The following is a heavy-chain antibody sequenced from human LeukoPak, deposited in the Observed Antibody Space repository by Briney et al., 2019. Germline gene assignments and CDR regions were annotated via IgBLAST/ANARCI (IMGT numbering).Heavy chain of an antibody. CDR3: ARDVVGEYYDSSGYFAN. CDR2: ISYDGADK. CDR1: GFTFITYA. Sequence: GRSLSLSCAASGFTFITYAMHWVRQAPGKGPEWVALISYDGADKYYADSVKGRFTISRDNSKNTLFLQMNSLRAEDTAVYYCARDVVGEYYDSSGYFANWGQGTLVTVSS. J-gene: IGHJ4*02. V-gene: IGHV3-30*04. D-gene: IGHD3-22*01.